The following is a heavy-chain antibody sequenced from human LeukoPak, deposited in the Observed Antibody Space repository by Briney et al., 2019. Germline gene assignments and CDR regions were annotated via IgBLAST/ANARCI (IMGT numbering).Heavy chain of an antibody. CDR2: INPSGGST. V-gene: IGHV1-46*01. Sequence: ASVKVSCKASGYTFTSYYMHWVRQAPGQGLEWMGIINPSGGSTSYAQKFQGRVTTTRDTSTSTVYMELSSLRSEDTAVYYCARDRAPYDYRDAFDIWGHGTMVTVSS. CDR3: ARDRAPYDYRDAFDI. CDR1: GYTFTSYY. J-gene: IGHJ3*02. D-gene: IGHD4-11*01.